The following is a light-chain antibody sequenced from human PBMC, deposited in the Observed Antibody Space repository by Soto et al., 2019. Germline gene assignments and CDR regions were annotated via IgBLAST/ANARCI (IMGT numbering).Light chain of an antibody. CDR3: QEYLHWPPVM. CDR1: QFVSSR. CDR2: DTS. V-gene: IGKV3-15*01. Sequence: EIVVTQSPATLSGSPGERVTLSCRASQFVSSRLAWYQQRPGQVPRLLIYDTSTRAPGISARFSGSGSGTELTPTISNLQSEEFALYYWQEYLHWPPVMFGQGTTVDMK. J-gene: IGKJ1*01.